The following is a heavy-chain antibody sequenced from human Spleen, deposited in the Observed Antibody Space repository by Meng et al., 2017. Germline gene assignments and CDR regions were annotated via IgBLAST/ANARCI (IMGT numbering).Heavy chain of an antibody. CDR2: SIPIFGTP. CDR1: GATFSSYA. J-gene: IGHJ4*02. Sequence: QVHLVQAWAEVKKPGSSVKVSCKASGATFSSYAITWVRQAPGQGLEWMGGSIPIFGTPKYAQKFQGRVTITADKSTSTVYMELSSLRSEDTALYFCARISWTRYYFDYWGQGTLVTVSS. CDR3: ARISWTRYYFDY. V-gene: IGHV1-69*06. D-gene: IGHD3/OR15-3a*01.